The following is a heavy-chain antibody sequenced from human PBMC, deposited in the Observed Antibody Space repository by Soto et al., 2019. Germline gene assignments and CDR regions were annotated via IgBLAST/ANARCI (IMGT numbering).Heavy chain of an antibody. Sequence: PXGSLRLSCAGAGFTFRWFGMNWVRQAPGKGLEWVARISNDGSNEYYVDSVKGRFTISRDNSKSTLYLQMDSLRAEDTAVYYCAKGEVRGIIPSYFDYWGLGTLVTVSS. CDR1: GFTFRWFG. V-gene: IGHV3-30*18. CDR3: AKGEVRGIIPSYFDY. D-gene: IGHD3-10*01. CDR2: ISNDGSNE. J-gene: IGHJ4*02.